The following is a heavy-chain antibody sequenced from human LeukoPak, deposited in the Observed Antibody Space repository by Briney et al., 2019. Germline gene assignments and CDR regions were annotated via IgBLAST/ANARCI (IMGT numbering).Heavy chain of an antibody. CDR1: GYTLTELS. J-gene: IGHJ3*02. Sequence: GASVKVSCKVSGYTLTELSMHWVRQAPGKGLEWMGGFDPEDGETIYAQKFQGRVTMTEDTSTDTAYVELSSLRSEDTAVYYCATPDSITMVRGGRGDAFDIWGQGTMVTVSS. V-gene: IGHV1-24*01. D-gene: IGHD3-10*01. CDR3: ATPDSITMVRGGRGDAFDI. CDR2: FDPEDGET.